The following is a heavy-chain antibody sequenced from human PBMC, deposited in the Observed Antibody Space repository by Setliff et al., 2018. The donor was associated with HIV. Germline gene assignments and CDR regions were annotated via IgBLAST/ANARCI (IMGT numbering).Heavy chain of an antibody. Sequence: ASVKVSCKASGYTFTNYYIHWVRQAPGQGLGWMGLINPSGGKTSYAKKFQGRLTMTRDTSRSTVYMELSSLRSEDTAMYYCARCYYDSSGPTDAFDIWGQGTVVTVSS. CDR2: INPSGGKT. V-gene: IGHV1-46*01. CDR3: ARCYYDSSGPTDAFDI. CDR1: GYTFTNYY. D-gene: IGHD3-22*01. J-gene: IGHJ3*02.